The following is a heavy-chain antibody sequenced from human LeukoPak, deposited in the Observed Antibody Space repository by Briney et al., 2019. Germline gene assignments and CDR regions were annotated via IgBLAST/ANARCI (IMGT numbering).Heavy chain of an antibody. V-gene: IGHV3-20*04. CDR2: INWNGGST. D-gene: IGHD3-3*01. Sequence: PGGSLRLSCAASGFTFDDYVMSWVRQAPGKGLEWVSGINWNGGSTGYADSVKGRFTISRDNAKNSLYLQMNSLRAEDTALYYCARTQYYDFWSGYYTDAFDIWGQGTMVTVSS. J-gene: IGHJ3*02. CDR3: ARTQYYDFWSGYYTDAFDI. CDR1: GFTFDDYV.